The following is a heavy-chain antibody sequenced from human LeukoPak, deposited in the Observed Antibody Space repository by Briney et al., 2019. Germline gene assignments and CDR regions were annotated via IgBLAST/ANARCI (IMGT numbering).Heavy chain of an antibody. J-gene: IGHJ6*02. V-gene: IGHV1-69*13. CDR1: GGTFSKYT. D-gene: IGHD3-9*01. CDR2: ITPLFGTA. CDR3: ARSPYYDILTGYTNYYYYYGMDV. Sequence: SVKVSCKASGGTFSKYTISWVRQRPGQGLEWMGGITPLFGTANYAQKFQGRVTITADESASTAYMELSSLRSEDTAVYYCARSPYYDILTGYTNYYYYYGMDVWGQGTTVTVSS.